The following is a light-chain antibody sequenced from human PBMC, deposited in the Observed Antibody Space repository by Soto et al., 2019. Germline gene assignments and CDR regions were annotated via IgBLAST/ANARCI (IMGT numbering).Light chain of an antibody. V-gene: IGLV2-8*01. CDR2: EVS. CDR3: SSFAGNNNLV. J-gene: IGLJ2*01. CDR1: SRDVGGYNY. Sequence: QSALTQPPSASGSPGQSVTISATGTSRDVGGYNYVSWYQQHPGKAPKLMISEVSKRPSGVPDRFSGSKSGNTASLTVSGLQAEDEADYYCSSFAGNNNLVFGGGTKLTVL.